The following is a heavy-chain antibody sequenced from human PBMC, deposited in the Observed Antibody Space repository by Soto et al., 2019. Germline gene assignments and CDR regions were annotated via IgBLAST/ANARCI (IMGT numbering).Heavy chain of an antibody. D-gene: IGHD3-22*01. CDR1: GYSFTSYW. CDR3: ARHGYYDSSGKLWGPDAFDI. Sequence: PGESLKISCKGSGYSFTSYWISWVRQMPGKGLEWMGRIDPSDSYTNYSPSFQGHVTISADKPISTAYLQWSSLKASDTAMYYCARHGYYDSSGKLWGPDAFDIWGQGTMVTVSS. V-gene: IGHV5-10-1*01. CDR2: IDPSDSYT. J-gene: IGHJ3*02.